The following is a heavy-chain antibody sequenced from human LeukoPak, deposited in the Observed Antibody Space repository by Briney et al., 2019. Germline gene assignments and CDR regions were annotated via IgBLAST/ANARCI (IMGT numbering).Heavy chain of an antibody. J-gene: IGHJ4*02. V-gene: IGHV4-34*01. D-gene: IGHD3-10*01. CDR3: ARAYYGSGNTYYFDY. Sequence: SETLSLTCAVYGGSFSGYYWSWIRQPPGKGLEWIGEINHSGSTNYNPSLKSRVTISVDTSKNQFSLQLSSVTAADTAVYYCARAYYGSGNTYYFDYWGQGTLVTVSS. CDR2: INHSGST. CDR1: GGSFSGYY.